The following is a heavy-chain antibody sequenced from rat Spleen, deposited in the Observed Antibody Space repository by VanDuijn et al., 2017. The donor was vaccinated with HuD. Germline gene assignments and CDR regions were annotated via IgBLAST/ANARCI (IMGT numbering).Heavy chain of an antibody. Sequence: EVQLVESGGGLVQPGRSLKLSCVASGFTFYNYWMTWIRQAPGKGLEWVASITSSGTGAYYVDSVKGRFPISRDNAKSTLYLQMISLRSEDTASYYCTREDWVVDAWGQGVSVTVSS. J-gene: IGHJ4*01. CDR1: GFTFYNYW. D-gene: IGHD1-6*01. V-gene: IGHV5-31*01. CDR3: TREDWVVDA. CDR2: ITSSGTGA.